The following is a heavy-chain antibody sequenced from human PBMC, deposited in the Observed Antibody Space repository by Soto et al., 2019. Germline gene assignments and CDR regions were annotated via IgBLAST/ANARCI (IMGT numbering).Heavy chain of an antibody. J-gene: IGHJ5*02. CDR3: ARQGSNSSRRLSWFDP. D-gene: IGHD3-16*01. CDR2: MHYSGAT. CDR1: GGSSSSSTYS. Sequence: PSETLSVTCTASGGSSSSSTYSWGWIRQPPGKGLEWIGSMHYSGATYYNPSLKSRVSISVDTSKSQFSLKLTFVTAADTAVYFCARQGSNSSRRLSWFDPWGQGTLVTVSS. V-gene: IGHV4-39*01.